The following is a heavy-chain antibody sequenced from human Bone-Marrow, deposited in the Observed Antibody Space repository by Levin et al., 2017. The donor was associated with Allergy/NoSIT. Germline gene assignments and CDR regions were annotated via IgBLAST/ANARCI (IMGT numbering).Heavy chain of an antibody. CDR2: IWYDASNK. CDR3: AREKDTTMSAAFDL. D-gene: IGHD5-18*01. CDR1: GFTFGSYG. V-gene: IGHV3-33*07. J-gene: IGHJ3*01. Sequence: PGGSLRLSCAASGFTFGSYGMYWIRQAPGKGLEWVAVIWYDASNKKYADSVKGRFTFSRDNSKSTLFLEMSSLRVEDTAVYYCAREKDTTMSAAFDLWGQGTTVTVSS.